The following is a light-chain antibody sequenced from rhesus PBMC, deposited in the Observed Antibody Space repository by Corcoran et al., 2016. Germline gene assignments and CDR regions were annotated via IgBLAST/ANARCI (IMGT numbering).Light chain of an antibody. CDR2: GAS. V-gene: IGKV3-24*01. Sequence: EIVMTQSPATLSLSPGERATLSCRASQSVSSSFAWYQQKPGPAPRLLIYGASSRATGIPDRLSGSGSGTDFTLTLSSLEPDGVAVYYCLQHSNWPHSFGQGTKVEIK. J-gene: IGKJ2*01. CDR1: QSVSSS. CDR3: LQHSNWPHS.